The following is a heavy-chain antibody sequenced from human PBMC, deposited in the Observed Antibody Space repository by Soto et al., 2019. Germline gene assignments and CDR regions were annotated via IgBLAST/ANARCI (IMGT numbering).Heavy chain of an antibody. CDR2: IDYSCST. CDR1: SGSISSSNW. J-gene: IGHJ6*03. CDR3: ARGIVATAIAKYMDV. Sequence: QVQLQESGPGLVKPSWTLSLTCAFSSGSISSSNWWRLFRQPPGKGLEWMGEIDYSCSTNYNPSLKSRGTIQVDKSKNQYSLKPSTVPAADPAVYYCARGIVATAIAKYMDVWGKGTPVTVSS. V-gene: IGHV4-4*02. D-gene: IGHD5-12*01.